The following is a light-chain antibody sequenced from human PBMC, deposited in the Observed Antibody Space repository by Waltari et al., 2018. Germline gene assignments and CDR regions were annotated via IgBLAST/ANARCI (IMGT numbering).Light chain of an antibody. J-gene: IGLJ2*01. CDR3: GSFISSTTGI. CDR2: DAI. V-gene: IGLV2-14*03. Sequence: QSALTQPDSGSGSPGQSITISCTGTSSDVGGYNYVSWYQQYPGKAPKVIIYDAINRPSGVSNRFSGSKSGNSASLTISGLQAEDEADYYCGSFISSTTGIFGGGTRLTVL. CDR1: SSDVGGYNY.